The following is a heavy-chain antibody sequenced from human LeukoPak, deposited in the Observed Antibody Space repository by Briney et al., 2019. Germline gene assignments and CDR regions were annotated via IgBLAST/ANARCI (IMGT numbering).Heavy chain of an antibody. CDR1: GFTFSSYW. J-gene: IGHJ6*03. V-gene: IGHV3-7*01. CDR2: IKQDGSEK. CDR3: ARDGSLERPYYYYYYMDV. Sequence: GGSLRLSCAASGFTFSSYWMSWVRQAPGKGLEWVANIKQDGSEKYYVDSVKGRFTISRDNAKNSLYLQMNSLRAEDTAVYYCARDGSLERPYYYYYYMDVWGKGTTVTVSS. D-gene: IGHD1-1*01.